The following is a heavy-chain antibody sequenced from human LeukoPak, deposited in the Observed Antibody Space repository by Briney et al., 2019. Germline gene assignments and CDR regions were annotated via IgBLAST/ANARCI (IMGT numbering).Heavy chain of an antibody. CDR1: GGSVSSGSYY. CDR2: IYYSGST. Sequence: KPSETLSLTCTVSGGSVSSGSYYWSWIRQPPGKGLEWIGYIYYSGSTNYNPSLKSRVTISVDTSKNQFSLKLSSVTAADTAVYYCARSIVVVPYYYYGMDVWGQGTTVTVSS. J-gene: IGHJ6*02. V-gene: IGHV4-61*01. D-gene: IGHD3-22*01. CDR3: ARSIVVVPYYYYGMDV.